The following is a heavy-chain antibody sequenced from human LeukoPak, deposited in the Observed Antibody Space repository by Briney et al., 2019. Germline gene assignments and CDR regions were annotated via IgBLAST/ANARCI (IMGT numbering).Heavy chain of an antibody. V-gene: IGHV1-24*01. Sequence: ASVKVSCKVSGYTLTELSMHWVRQAPGKGLEWMGGFDPEDGETIYAQKFQGRVTMTEDTSTDTAYMELSSLRSEDTAVCYCATSRQVWWLQPFDYWGQGTLVTVSS. D-gene: IGHD1-26*01. J-gene: IGHJ4*02. CDR1: GYTLTELS. CDR3: ATSRQVWWLQPFDY. CDR2: FDPEDGET.